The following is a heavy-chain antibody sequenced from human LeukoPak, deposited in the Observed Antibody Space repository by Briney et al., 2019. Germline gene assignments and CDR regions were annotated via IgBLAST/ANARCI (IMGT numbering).Heavy chain of an antibody. CDR2: IFYSGST. CDR3: ARAEMATIRGDAFDI. V-gene: IGHV4-61*01. CDR1: GGSISSSSYY. D-gene: IGHD5-24*01. J-gene: IGHJ3*02. Sequence: SETLSLTCTVSGGSISSSSYYWSWIRQPPGKGLEWIGYIFYSGSTNYNPSLKSQVTISVDTSKNQFSLKLSSVTAADTAVYYCARAEMATIRGDAFDIWGQGTMVTVSS.